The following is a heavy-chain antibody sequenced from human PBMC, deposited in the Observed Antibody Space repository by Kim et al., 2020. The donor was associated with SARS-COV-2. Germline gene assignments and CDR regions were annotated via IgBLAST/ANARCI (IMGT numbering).Heavy chain of an antibody. D-gene: IGHD3-9*01. Sequence: SETLSLTCAVYGGSFSGYYWSWIRQPPGKGLEWIGEINHSGSTNYNPSLKSRVTISVDTSKNQFSLKLSSVTAADTAVYYCARGSLLRYFDWSYYYYYGMEVWGQGTTVTVSS. CDR2: INHSGST. CDR3: ARGSLLRYFDWSYYYYYGMEV. J-gene: IGHJ6*02. CDR1: GGSFSGYY. V-gene: IGHV4-34*01.